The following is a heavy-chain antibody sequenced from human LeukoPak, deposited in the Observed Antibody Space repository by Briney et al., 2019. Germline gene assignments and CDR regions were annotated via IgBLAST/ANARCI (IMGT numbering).Heavy chain of an antibody. D-gene: IGHD6-6*01. V-gene: IGHV3-43D*03. CDR1: GFTFDDYT. CDR2: ISWDGGST. CDR3: AKAQGYSSSSNYFQH. J-gene: IGHJ1*01. Sequence: GGSLRLSCAASGFTFDDYTMHWVRQAPGKGLEWVSLISWDGGSTYYADSVKGRFTISRDNSKNSLYLQMNSLRAEDTALYYCAKAQGYSSSSNYFQHWGQGTLVTVSS.